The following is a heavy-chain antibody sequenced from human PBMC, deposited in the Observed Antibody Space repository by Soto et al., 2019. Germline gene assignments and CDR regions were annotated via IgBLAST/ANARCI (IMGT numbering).Heavy chain of an antibody. J-gene: IGHJ6*02. V-gene: IGHV3-15*07. CDR1: GFTFSNAW. CDR2: IKSKTDGGTT. Sequence: GGSLRLSCAASGFTFSNAWMNWVRQAPGKGLEWVGRIKSKTDGGTTDYAAPVKGRFTISRDDSKNTLYLQMNSLKTEDTAVYYCTTGGAFGSVVVAAAGTDYYGMDVWGQGTTVTVSS. D-gene: IGHD6-13*01. CDR3: TTGGAFGSVVVAAAGTDYYGMDV.